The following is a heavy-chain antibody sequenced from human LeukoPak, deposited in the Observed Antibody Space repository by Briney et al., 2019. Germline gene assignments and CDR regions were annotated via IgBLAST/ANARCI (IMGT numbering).Heavy chain of an antibody. V-gene: IGHV3-23*01. CDR3: AKAPVGHCSGAFCYHFDS. CDR2: ISGYNPGT. Sequence: GGSLRLSCAASGFTFSTYAMSWVRQTPGKGLEWVAAISGYNPGTYHTNSVKGRFTISRDNSKNTLHLQMSGLRAEDTARYYCAKAPVGHCSGAFCYHFDSWGQGTLVTVSS. J-gene: IGHJ4*02. CDR1: GFTFSTYA. D-gene: IGHD2-15*01.